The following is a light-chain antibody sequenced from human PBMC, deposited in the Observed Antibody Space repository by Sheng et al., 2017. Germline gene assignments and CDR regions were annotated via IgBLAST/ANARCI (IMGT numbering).Light chain of an antibody. CDR1: QRIDNY. J-gene: IGKJ4*01. Sequence: DIQMTQSPSSLSASIGDRVTITCRASQRIDNYVHWYQQKPGQAPNLLIFAASSLRTGVPSRFTGSGSGTDFSLTISSLQPEDFATYYCQQGFSSPPTFGGGTKVALK. V-gene: IGKV1-39*01. CDR2: AAS. CDR3: QQGFSSPPT.